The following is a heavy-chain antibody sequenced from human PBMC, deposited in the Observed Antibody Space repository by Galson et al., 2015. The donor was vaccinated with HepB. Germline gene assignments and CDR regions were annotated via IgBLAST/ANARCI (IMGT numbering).Heavy chain of an antibody. D-gene: IGHD3-9*01. CDR1: TFIFSTYS. V-gene: IGHV3-48*01. CDR3: ATRLAPLYYFDY. J-gene: IGHJ4*02. CDR2: ISSGSSTI. Sequence: SLRLSCAVSTFIFSTYSMNWVRQAPGKGLECVSYISSGSSTIYYADSVKGRFTISRGNSMSTLYLQMNSLRAEDTAVYYCATRLAPLYYFDYWGQGTLVTVSS.